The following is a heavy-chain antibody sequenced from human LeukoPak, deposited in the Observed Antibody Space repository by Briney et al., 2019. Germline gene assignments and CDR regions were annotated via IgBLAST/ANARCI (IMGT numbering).Heavy chain of an antibody. Sequence: PGGSLRLSCAASGFTFSSYWMSWVRQAPGKGLEWVANIKQDGSEKYYVDSVKGRFTISRDNAKNSLYLQMNSLRAEDTAVYYCTTGSPYCSGGSCYRLDYWGQGTLVTVSS. D-gene: IGHD2-15*01. CDR1: GFTFSSYW. CDR3: TTGSPYCSGGSCYRLDY. V-gene: IGHV3-7*03. CDR2: IKQDGSEK. J-gene: IGHJ4*02.